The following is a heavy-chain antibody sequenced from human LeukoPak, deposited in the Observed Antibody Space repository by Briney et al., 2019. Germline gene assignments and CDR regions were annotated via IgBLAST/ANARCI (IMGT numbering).Heavy chain of an antibody. J-gene: IGHJ4*02. Sequence: GGSLRLSCAASGFTFSSYSMNWVRQAPGKGLEWVSSISSSSSYIYYADSVKGRFTISRDNAKNSLYLQMNSLRAEDTAVYYCARGLPYDSSGYYPLDYWGQGTLLTVSS. D-gene: IGHD3-22*01. CDR2: ISSSSSYI. CDR1: GFTFSSYS. CDR3: ARGLPYDSSGYYPLDY. V-gene: IGHV3-21*01.